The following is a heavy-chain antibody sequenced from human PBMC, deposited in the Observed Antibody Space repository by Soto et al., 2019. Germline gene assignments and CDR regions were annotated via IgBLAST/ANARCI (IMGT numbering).Heavy chain of an antibody. CDR2: ISAYNGNT. CDR3: ARESSSSCHDY. CDR1: GYTFTSYG. D-gene: IGHD6-13*01. Sequence: QVQLVQSGAEVKKPGASVKVSCKASGYTFTSYGISWVRQAPGQGLEWMGWISAYNGNTNYAQKLQGRVTMTTDTTTSTADMELRSLRSDDPAVYYCARESSSSCHDYWGQGTLVTVSS. V-gene: IGHV1-18*01. J-gene: IGHJ4*02.